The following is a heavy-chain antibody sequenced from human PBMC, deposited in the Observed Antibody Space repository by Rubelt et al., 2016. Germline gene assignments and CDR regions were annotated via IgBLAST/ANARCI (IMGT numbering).Heavy chain of an antibody. CDR3: ARVQGRYCSGGSCSDAFDI. Sequence: GAEVKKPGSSVKVSCKASGGTFSSYAISWVRQAPGQGLEWMGGIIPIFGTANYAQKFQGRVAITADKSTSTAYMELSSLRSEDTAVYYCARVQGRYCSGGSCSDAFDIWGQGTMVTVSS. CDR2: IIPIFGTA. CDR1: GGTFSSYA. J-gene: IGHJ3*02. D-gene: IGHD2-15*01. V-gene: IGHV1-69*06.